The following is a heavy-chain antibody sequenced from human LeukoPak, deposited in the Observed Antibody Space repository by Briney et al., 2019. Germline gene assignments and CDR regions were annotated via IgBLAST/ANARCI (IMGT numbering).Heavy chain of an antibody. J-gene: IGHJ2*01. V-gene: IGHV1-8*01. D-gene: IGHD2-2*02. CDR2: MNPNSGNT. CDR3: AGLGGYQLLYRFGYWYFDL. Sequence: GASVKVSCKASGYTFTSYDINWVRQATGQGLEWMGWMNPNSGNTGYAQKFPGRVTMTRNTSISTAYMELSSLRSEDTAVYYCAGLGGYQLLYRFGYWYFDLWGRGTLVTVSS. CDR1: GYTFTSYD.